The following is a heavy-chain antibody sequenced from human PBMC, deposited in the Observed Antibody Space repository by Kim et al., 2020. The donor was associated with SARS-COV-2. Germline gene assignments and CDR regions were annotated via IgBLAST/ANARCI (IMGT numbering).Heavy chain of an antibody. D-gene: IGHD3-22*01. CDR3: ARARGIVVADYYYYGMDV. Sequence: KSRVTISVDTSKNQFSLKLSSVTAADTAVYYCARARGIVVADYYYYGMDVWGQGTTVTVSS. V-gene: IGHV4-59*01. J-gene: IGHJ6*02.